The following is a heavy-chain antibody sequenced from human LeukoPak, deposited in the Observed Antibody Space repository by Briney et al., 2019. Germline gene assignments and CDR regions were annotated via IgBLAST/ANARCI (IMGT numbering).Heavy chain of an antibody. CDR1: GFTFSSYA. CDR2: ISGSGVST. Sequence: GGSLGLSCAASGFTFSSYAMSWVRQAPGKGLEWVSSISGSGVSTYYADSVQGRFTISRDNSKSALYLQMNSLRAEDTAVYYCAKGLIAVAGTRFAGGYMDVWGKGTTVTVSS. J-gene: IGHJ6*03. D-gene: IGHD6-19*01. V-gene: IGHV3-23*01. CDR3: AKGLIAVAGTRFAGGYMDV.